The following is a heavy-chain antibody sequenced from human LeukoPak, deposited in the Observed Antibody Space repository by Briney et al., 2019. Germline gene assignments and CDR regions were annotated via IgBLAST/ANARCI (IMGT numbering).Heavy chain of an antibody. CDR3: ARSGTSSRIFDY. J-gene: IGHJ4*02. Sequence: PSEALSLTCIVSGGSISSSSYYWGWVRQPPGKGLEWIGSIYYTGSTYYNPSLKSRVTISVDTSKNQFSLKLSSVTDVDTAVYFCARSGTSSRIFDYWGQGTLVTVSS. V-gene: IGHV4-39*07. CDR1: GGSISSSSYY. D-gene: IGHD2-2*01. CDR2: IYYTGST.